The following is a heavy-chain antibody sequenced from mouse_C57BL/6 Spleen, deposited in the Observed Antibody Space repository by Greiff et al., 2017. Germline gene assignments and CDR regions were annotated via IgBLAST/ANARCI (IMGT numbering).Heavy chain of an antibody. CDR1: GFTFSSYA. V-gene: IGHV5-4*01. CDR2: ISDGGSYT. D-gene: IGHD1-1*01. J-gene: IGHJ3*01. CDR3: AREWDYYGSSYPY. Sequence: EVQVVESGGGLVKPGGSLKLSCAASGFTFSSYAMSWVRQTPEKRLEWVATISDGGSYTYYPDNVKGRFTISRDNAKNNLYLQMSHLKSEDTAMYYCAREWDYYGSSYPYWGQGTLVTVSA.